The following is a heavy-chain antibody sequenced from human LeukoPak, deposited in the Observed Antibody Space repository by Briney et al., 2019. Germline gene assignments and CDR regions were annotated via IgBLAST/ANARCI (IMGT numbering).Heavy chain of an antibody. V-gene: IGHV4-59*12. J-gene: IGHJ4*02. Sequence: SETLSLTCTVSGGSISSYYWSWIRQPPGKGLEWIGYIYYSGSTNYNPSLKSRVTISVDTSKNQFSLKLSSVTAADTAVYYCARDAHDYVWGSYRPYYFDYWGQGTLVTVSS. CDR3: ARDAHDYVWGSYRPYYFDY. CDR1: GGSISSYY. D-gene: IGHD3-16*02. CDR2: IYYSGST.